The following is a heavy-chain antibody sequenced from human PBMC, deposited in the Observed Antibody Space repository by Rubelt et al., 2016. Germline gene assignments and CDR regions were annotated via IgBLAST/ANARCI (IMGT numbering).Heavy chain of an antibody. CDR1: GFTFSSYA. V-gene: IGHV3-23*01. D-gene: IGHD4-11*01. J-gene: IGHJ4*02. Sequence: EVQQLESGGGLVQPGGSLRLSCAASGFTFSSYAMSWVRQAPGKGLEWASAISGSGGSTYYADSVKGRFTISRDNSKNTLYLQMNSLRAEDTAVYYCAKDPAVTTIGELSYWGQGTLVTVSS. CDR3: AKDPAVTTIGELSY. CDR2: ISGSGGST.